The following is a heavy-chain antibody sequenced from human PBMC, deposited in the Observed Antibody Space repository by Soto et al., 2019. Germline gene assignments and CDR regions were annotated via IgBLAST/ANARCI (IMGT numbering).Heavy chain of an antibody. D-gene: IGHD6-13*01. CDR1: GFTFSRYA. CDR2: ISGSGGST. CDR3: AYSSTPFDY. V-gene: IGHV3-23*01. J-gene: IGHJ4*02. Sequence: VGSLRLSCAASGFTFSRYAMSWVRQAPGKGLEWVSAISGSGGSTYYADSVKGRFTISRDNSKNTLYLQMNSLRAEDTAVYYCAYSSTPFDYWGQGTLVTVSS.